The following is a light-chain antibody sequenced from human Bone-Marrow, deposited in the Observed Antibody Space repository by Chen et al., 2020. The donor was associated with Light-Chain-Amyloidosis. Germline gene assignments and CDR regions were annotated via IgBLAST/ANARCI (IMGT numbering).Light chain of an antibody. CDR2: RDT. CDR3: QSADSSGTYEVI. V-gene: IGLV3-25*02. Sequence: SYELTQPPSVSVSPGQTARITCSGDDLPTKYAYWYQEKPGQAPVLVIHRDTERHSGISERFSGSSSGTTATLTMSGVQAEEEADYHCQSADSSGTYEVIFGGGTKLTVL. CDR1: DLPTKY. J-gene: IGLJ2*01.